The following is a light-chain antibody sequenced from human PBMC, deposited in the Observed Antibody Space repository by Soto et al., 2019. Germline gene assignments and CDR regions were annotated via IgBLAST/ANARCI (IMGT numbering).Light chain of an antibody. CDR2: GAS. CDR1: QSVSSSY. CDR3: QQYGSSPRYT. V-gene: IGKV3-20*01. Sequence: EIVLTQSPGTLSLSPGERATLSCRASQSVSSSYLAWYQQKPGQALRLLIYGASSRATGIPDRFSGSGSGTAFTLTISRLEPEDFAVYYCQQYGSSPRYTFGQGTKLEIK. J-gene: IGKJ2*01.